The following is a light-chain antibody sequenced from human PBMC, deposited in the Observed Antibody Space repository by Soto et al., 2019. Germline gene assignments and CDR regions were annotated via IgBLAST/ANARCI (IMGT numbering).Light chain of an antibody. Sequence: QSVLTQPASVSGSPGQSITISCTGTSSDVGGYNYVSWHQQHPGKAPKLTISDVSNRPSGVSNRFSGSKSGNTASLTISGLQTEDEADYYCSSYTTSSTYVFGTGSKVTVL. J-gene: IGLJ1*01. CDR1: SSDVGGYNY. CDR2: DVS. CDR3: SSYTTSSTYV. V-gene: IGLV2-14*01.